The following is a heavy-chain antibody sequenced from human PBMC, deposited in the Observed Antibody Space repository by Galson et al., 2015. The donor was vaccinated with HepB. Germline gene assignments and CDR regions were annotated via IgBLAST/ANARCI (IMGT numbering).Heavy chain of an antibody. J-gene: IGHJ4*02. CDR2: IYSGGST. CDR1: GFTVSSNY. CDR3: AGDKYYESSGYYFSDY. Sequence: SLRLSCAASGFTVSSNYMSWVRQAPGKGLEWVSVIYSGGSTYYADSVKRRFTISTENSKNTVYLQMNSLRAEDTAVYYCAGDKYYESSGYYFSDYWGQATLVTASS. D-gene: IGHD3-22*01. V-gene: IGHV3-53*01.